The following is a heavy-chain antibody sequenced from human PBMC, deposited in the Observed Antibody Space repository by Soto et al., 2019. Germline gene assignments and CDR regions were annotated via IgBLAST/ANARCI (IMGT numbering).Heavy chain of an antibody. V-gene: IGHV3-30*18. D-gene: IGHD3-10*01. CDR3: AKELSSGRFYFYMAV. CDR2: SSFDVTNK. CDR1: GFTFSNYG. Sequence: QVQLVESGGGVVQPGRSLRLSCAASGFTFSNYGMHWVRQAPGKGLEWVAVSSFDVTNKYYADAVKGRFTVSRDNFNNTLYLQMSSLRAEDTAVYYCAKELSSGRFYFYMAVWGKGTTVTVSS. J-gene: IGHJ6*03.